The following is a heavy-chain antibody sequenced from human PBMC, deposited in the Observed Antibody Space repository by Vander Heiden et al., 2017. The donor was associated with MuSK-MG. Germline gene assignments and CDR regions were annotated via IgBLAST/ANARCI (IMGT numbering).Heavy chain of an antibody. CDR3: AHLLYRNFLH. V-gene: IGHV2-5*01. J-gene: IGHJ4*02. CDR1: GFSLSTSGMG. Sequence: QITLKESGPTLVKPTQTLTLTCSFSGFSLSTSGMGVGWVRQPPGKALEWLALIYWNDNERYSPSLERRLTVTKYTSKNQVDLTLTNVDPVDTGTYYCAHLLYRNFLHWGQGTLVTVSS. CDR2: IYWNDNE. D-gene: IGHD1-26*01.